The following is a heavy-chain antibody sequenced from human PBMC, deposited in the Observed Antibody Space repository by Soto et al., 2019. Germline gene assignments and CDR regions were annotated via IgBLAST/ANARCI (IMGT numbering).Heavy chain of an antibody. J-gene: IGHJ5*02. D-gene: IGHD3-3*01. CDR2: ISYDGSNK. Sequence: QVQLVESGGGVVQPGRSLRLSCAASGFTFSSYGMHWFRQAPGKGLEWVAVISYDGSNKYYADSVKGRFTISRDNSKNTLYLQMNSLRAEDTAVYYCAKEAVFGVVINYNWFDPWGQGTLVTVSS. CDR3: AKEAVFGVVINYNWFDP. V-gene: IGHV3-30*18. CDR1: GFTFSSYG.